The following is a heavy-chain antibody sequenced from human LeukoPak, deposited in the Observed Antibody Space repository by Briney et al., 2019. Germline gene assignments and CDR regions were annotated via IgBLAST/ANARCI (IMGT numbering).Heavy chain of an antibody. V-gene: IGHV3-7*01. CDR1: GFTFRRYT. J-gene: IGHJ4*02. D-gene: IGHD2-8*01. CDR2: IKQDESEK. Sequence: PGGSLRLSCGASGFTFRRYTMSWVRQAPGKGLEWVANIKQDESEKYYVDSVKGRFTISRDNAKNSVYLQMNSLRAGDTAVYYCAREKWSQVSLDYWGRGTPVTVSS. CDR3: AREKWSQVSLDY.